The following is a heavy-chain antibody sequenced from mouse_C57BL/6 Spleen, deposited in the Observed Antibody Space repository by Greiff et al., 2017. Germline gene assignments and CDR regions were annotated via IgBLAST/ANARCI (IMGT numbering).Heavy chain of an antibody. CDR3: ARRQERKITTLFDY. V-gene: IGHV1-18*01. CDR1: GYTFTDYN. Sequence: EVKLQESGPELVKPGASVKIPCKASGYTFTDYNMDWVKQSHGKSLEWIGDINPNNGGTIYNQKFKGKATLTVDKSSSTAYMELRSLTSEDTAVYYCARRQERKITTLFDYWGQGTTLTVSS. CDR2: INPNNGGT. J-gene: IGHJ2*01. D-gene: IGHD1-1*01.